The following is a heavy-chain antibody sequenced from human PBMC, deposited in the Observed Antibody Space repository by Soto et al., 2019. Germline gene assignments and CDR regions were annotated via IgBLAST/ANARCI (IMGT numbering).Heavy chain of an antibody. D-gene: IGHD1-20*01. CDR2: IYPCESDT. J-gene: IGHJ5*02. Sequence: GESLKNSCKGSGYSFTSYWIGWVRQMPGKGLEWMGIIYPCESDTRYSPSFQGQVTISADNSISTAYLQWSSLKASDTAMYYCARSLDITGDNWFDPWGQGTLVTVSS. V-gene: IGHV5-51*01. CDR1: GYSFTSYW. CDR3: ARSLDITGDNWFDP.